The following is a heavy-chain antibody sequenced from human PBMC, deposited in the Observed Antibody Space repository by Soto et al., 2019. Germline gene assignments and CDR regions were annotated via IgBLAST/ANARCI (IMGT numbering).Heavy chain of an antibody. CDR3: AKDDFWSGYFDY. V-gene: IGHV3-23*01. D-gene: IGHD3-3*01. Sequence: GGSLRLSCAASGFTFTSYAMSWVRQAPGKGLEWVSAICGSGGGKYYADSVKGRFTVSRDNFKNTLYLQMNSLRPEDTAVYYWAKDDFWSGYFDYWGQGTLVTVSS. CDR1: GFTFTSYA. CDR2: ICGSGGGK. J-gene: IGHJ4*02.